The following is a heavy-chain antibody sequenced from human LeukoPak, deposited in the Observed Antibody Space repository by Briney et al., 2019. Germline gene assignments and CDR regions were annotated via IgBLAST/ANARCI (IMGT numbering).Heavy chain of an antibody. Sequence: ASVKVSCKASGYTFTGYYMHWVRQAPGQELERMGRINPNSGGTNYAQKFQGRVTMTRDTSISTAYMELSRLRSDDTAVYYCARDLDYYDSSGYYYDAFDIWGQGTMVTVSS. V-gene: IGHV1-2*06. CDR1: GYTFTGYY. CDR3: ARDLDYYDSSGYYYDAFDI. CDR2: INPNSGGT. D-gene: IGHD3-22*01. J-gene: IGHJ3*02.